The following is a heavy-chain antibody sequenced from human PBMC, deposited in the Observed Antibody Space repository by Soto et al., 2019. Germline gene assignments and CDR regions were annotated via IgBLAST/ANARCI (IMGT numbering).Heavy chain of an antibody. CDR1: GFTFSSYG. D-gene: IGHD6-19*01. V-gene: IGHV3-33*01. CDR3: ARVPSVAGPPHFDY. Sequence: QVQLVESGGGVVQPGRSLRLSCAASGFTFSSYGMHWVRQAPGKGLEWVAVIWYDGSNKYYADSVKGRFTISRDNSKNTLYLQMNSLSAEDTAVYYCARVPSVAGPPHFDYWGQGTLVTVSS. CDR2: IWYDGSNK. J-gene: IGHJ4*02.